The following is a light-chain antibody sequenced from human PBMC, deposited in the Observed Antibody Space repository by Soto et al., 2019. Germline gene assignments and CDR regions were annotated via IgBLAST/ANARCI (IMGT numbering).Light chain of an antibody. CDR3: CSFVDSDTVL. J-gene: IGLJ3*02. V-gene: IGLV2-11*01. Sequence: QSALTQPRSVSGSPGQSVTISCTGPSSDVGSYKFVSWYQHHPGTAPKLLIFDVNKRPSGVPDRFSGSNYGNAASLTISGLQPEDEAAYFCCSFVDSDTVLFGEGTQLTVL. CDR2: DVN. CDR1: SSDVGSYKF.